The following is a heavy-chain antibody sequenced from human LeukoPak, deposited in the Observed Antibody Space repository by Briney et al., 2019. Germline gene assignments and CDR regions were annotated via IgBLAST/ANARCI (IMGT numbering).Heavy chain of an antibody. CDR2: INWNGGST. J-gene: IGHJ4*02. D-gene: IGHD4-23*01. CDR1: GFTFDDYG. Sequence: PGGSLRLSCAASGFTFDDYGMSWVRQAPGKGLEWVSGINWNGGSTGYADSVKGRFTISRDNAKNSLYLQMNSLRAEDTALYYCARNGGMTVVTYFDYWGQGTLVTVSS. V-gene: IGHV3-20*04. CDR3: ARNGGMTVVTYFDY.